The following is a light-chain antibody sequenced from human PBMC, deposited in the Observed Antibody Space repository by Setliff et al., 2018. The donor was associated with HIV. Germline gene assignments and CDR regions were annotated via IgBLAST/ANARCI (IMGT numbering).Light chain of an antibody. Sequence: QAVVAQPASVSGSPGQSITISCSGSSSDVGSYNFVSWYQQHPGKAPQVIIYDVSRRPSGVSSRFSGSKSGNTASLTISGLQAEDQADYYCCSYTSSLTYVFGTGTKVTVL. CDR2: DVS. CDR3: CSYTSSLTYV. V-gene: IGLV2-14*03. J-gene: IGLJ1*01. CDR1: SSDVGSYNF.